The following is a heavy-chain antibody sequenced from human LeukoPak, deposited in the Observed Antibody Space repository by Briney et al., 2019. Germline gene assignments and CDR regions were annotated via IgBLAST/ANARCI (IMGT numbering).Heavy chain of an antibody. CDR3: ARYSGSYYLDY. V-gene: IGHV4-34*01. CDR1: GGSFSGYY. J-gene: IGHJ4*02. Sequence: SETLSLTCAVYGGSFSGYYWSWIRQPPGKGLEWIGEINHSGSTNYNPSLKSRVTISVDTSKNQFSLKLNSVTAADTAVYYCARYSGSYYLDYWGQGTLVTVSS. D-gene: IGHD1-26*01. CDR2: INHSGST.